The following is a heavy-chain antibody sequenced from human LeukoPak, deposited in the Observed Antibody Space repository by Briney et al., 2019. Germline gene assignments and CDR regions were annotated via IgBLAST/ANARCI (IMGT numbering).Heavy chain of an antibody. V-gene: IGHV4-39*07. CDR1: GGSISSSSYY. J-gene: IGHJ5*02. CDR3: ARDPRLNYDILTGPRTKFDP. Sequence: PSETLSLTCTVSGGSISSSSYYWGWIRQPPGKGLEGIGSIYYSGSTYYNQSLKSRVTISVDTSKNQFSLKLSSVTAADTAVYYCARDPRLNYDILTGPRTKFDPWGQGTLVTVSS. CDR2: IYYSGST. D-gene: IGHD3-9*01.